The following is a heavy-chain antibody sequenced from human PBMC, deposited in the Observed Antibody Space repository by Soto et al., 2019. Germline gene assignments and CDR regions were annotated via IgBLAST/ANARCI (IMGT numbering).Heavy chain of an antibody. J-gene: IGHJ6*03. CDR2: IKQVGSEK. Sequence: GGSLRLSCAASGFTFSSYWMSWVRQAPGKGLEWVANIKQVGSEKYYVDSVKGRFTISRDNAKNSLYLQMNSLRAEDTAVYYCARDSWSGYSQGYYYYYYMDVWGKGTTVTVSS. CDR3: ARDSWSGYSQGYYYYYYMDV. CDR1: GFTFSSYW. D-gene: IGHD3-3*01. V-gene: IGHV3-7*01.